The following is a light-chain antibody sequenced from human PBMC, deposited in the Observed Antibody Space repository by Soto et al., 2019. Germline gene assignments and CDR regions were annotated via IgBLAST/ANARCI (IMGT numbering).Light chain of an antibody. Sequence: EIVMMQSPATRSVSPGERATLSCRASQSVSSNLSWYQQKPGQAPRLLIYGASTRATGIPARFSGSGSGTEFTLTISSLQSEDFAVYYCQQCNTWPPETFGQGTKVDI. CDR3: QQCNTWPPET. J-gene: IGKJ1*01. CDR1: QSVSSN. CDR2: GAS. V-gene: IGKV3-15*01.